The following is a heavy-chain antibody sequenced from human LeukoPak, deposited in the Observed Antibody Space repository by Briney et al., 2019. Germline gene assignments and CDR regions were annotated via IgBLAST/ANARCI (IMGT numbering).Heavy chain of an antibody. CDR3: ANPEAGTGPYDAFDI. J-gene: IGHJ3*02. CDR1: GGTFTSYA. Sequence: AAVKVSCKPSGGTFTSYAISWGRHAPGQGLGWMGRTIPILGIANYAQEFQGRVTITADKSTSTAYMELSSLRSEDTAVYYGANPEAGTGPYDAFDIWGQGTMVTVSS. D-gene: IGHD6-13*01. V-gene: IGHV1-69*04. CDR2: TIPILGIA.